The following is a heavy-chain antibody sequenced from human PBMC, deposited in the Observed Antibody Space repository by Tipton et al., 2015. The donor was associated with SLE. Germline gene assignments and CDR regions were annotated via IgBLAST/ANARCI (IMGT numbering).Heavy chain of an antibody. J-gene: IGHJ5*02. D-gene: IGHD3-22*01. Sequence: AVSGFTFSSYWTSWVRQAPGKGLEWVANIKQDGSEKYYVDSVKGRFTISRDNAKNSLYLQMNGLRAEDTAVYYCARVKVGGNWFDPWGQGTLVTVSS. CDR1: GFTFSSYW. CDR3: ARVKVGGNWFDP. V-gene: IGHV3-7*01. CDR2: IKQDGSEK.